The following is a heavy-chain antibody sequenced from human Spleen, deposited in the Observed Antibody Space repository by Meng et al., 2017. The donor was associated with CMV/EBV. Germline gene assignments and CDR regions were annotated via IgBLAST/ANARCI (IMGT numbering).Heavy chain of an antibody. D-gene: IGHD2-2*02. V-gene: IGHV3-30*02. CDR3: ARGCTNTNCYKSDFDY. Sequence: GGSLRLSCAASGFTFSSYGMHWVRQAPGKGLEWVAFIRYDGSNKYYADSVKGRFTISRDNSKNTLYLQMNSLRAEDTAVYYCARGCTNTNCYKSDFDYWGQGTLVTVSS. CDR1: GFTFSSYG. J-gene: IGHJ4*02. CDR2: IRYDGSNK.